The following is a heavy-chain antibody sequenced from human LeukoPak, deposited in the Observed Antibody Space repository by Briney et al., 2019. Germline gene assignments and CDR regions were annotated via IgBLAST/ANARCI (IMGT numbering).Heavy chain of an antibody. V-gene: IGHV4-4*02. CDR2: IYHSGST. J-gene: IGHJ5*02. Sequence: PSGTLSLTCAVSGGSISSSNWWSWVRQPPGKGLEWIGEIYHSGSTNYNPSLKSRVTISVDTSKNQFSLKLSSVTAADTAVYYCATKGPGYSSTLSYWFDPWGQGTLVTVSS. CDR3: ATKGPGYSSTLSYWFDP. D-gene: IGHD6-13*01. CDR1: GGSISSSNW.